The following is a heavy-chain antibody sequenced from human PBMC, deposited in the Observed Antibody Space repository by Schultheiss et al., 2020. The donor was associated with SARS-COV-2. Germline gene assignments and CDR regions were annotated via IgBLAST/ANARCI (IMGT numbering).Heavy chain of an antibody. CDR3: AKSIIPPHSHWFDP. CDR2: ISGSGGST. Sequence: GGSLRLSCAASGFTFSSYAMSWVRQAPGKGLEWVSAISGSGGSTYYADSVKGRFTISRDNSENTLYLQMNSRRAEDTAVYYCAKSIIPPHSHWFDPWGRGTLVTVSS. V-gene: IGHV3-23*01. J-gene: IGHJ5*02. D-gene: IGHD3-3*01. CDR1: GFTFSSYA.